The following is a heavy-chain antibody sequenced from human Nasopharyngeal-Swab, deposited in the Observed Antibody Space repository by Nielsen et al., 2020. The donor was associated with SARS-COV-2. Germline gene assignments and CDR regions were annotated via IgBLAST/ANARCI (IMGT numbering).Heavy chain of an antibody. Sequence: SETLSLTCTVSGGSISSGGYYWSWIRQHPGKGLEWIGYIYYSGSTYYNPSLKSRVTISVDTSKNQFSLKLSSVTAADTAVYYCARGRWGIAAAGGYWFDPWGQGTLVTVSS. CDR1: GGSISSGGYY. J-gene: IGHJ5*02. V-gene: IGHV4-31*03. CDR2: IYYSGST. CDR3: ARGRWGIAAAGGYWFDP. D-gene: IGHD6-13*01.